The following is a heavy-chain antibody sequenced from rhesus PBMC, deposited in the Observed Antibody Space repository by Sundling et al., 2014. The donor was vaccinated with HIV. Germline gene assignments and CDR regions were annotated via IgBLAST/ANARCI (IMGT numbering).Heavy chain of an antibody. CDR3: TRDRDYYDTAH. V-gene: IGHV3-100*01. D-gene: IGHD3-28*01. J-gene: IGHJ4*01. CDR2: INESGGTT. CDR1: GFTFSSYV. Sequence: EVQLVESGGGLVKPGGSLRLSCVASGFTFSSYVLHWVRQAPGKGLEWVSVINESGGTTYYADSVKGRFTISRDNAKTSLFLQMNSLRAEDTAVYYCTRDRDYYDTAHWGQGVLVTVSS.